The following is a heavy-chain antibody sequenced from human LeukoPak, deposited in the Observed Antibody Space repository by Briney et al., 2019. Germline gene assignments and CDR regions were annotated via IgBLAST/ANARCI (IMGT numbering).Heavy chain of an antibody. J-gene: IGHJ4*02. Sequence: GGSLRLSCAASGFTFRNAWMNWVRQAPGKGLEWVSYIGSSGSIIYYADSVKGRFIISRDNAKNSLYLQMNSLRAEDTAVYYCARDLRDAYGEFDYWGQGTLVTVSS. CDR3: ARDLRDAYGEFDY. V-gene: IGHV3-48*04. CDR1: GFTFRNAW. CDR2: IGSSGSII. D-gene: IGHD3-10*01.